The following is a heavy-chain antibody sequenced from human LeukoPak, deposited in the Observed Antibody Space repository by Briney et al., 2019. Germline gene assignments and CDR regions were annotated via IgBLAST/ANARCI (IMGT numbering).Heavy chain of an antibody. D-gene: IGHD4-17*01. J-gene: IGHJ4*02. CDR1: GYTFTSYG. CDR3: ARGGDYGDYPDY. V-gene: IGHV1-18*01. CDR2: ISAYNGNT. Sequence: ASVKVSCKASGYTFTSYGISGVRPAPGQGLEGVGWISAYNGNTNYAQKLQGRVTMTTDTSTSTAYMELRSLRSDDTAVYYCARGGDYGDYPDYWGQGTLVTVSS.